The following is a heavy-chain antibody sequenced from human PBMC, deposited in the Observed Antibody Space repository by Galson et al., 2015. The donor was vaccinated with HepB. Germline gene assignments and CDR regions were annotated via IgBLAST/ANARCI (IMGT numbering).Heavy chain of an antibody. V-gene: IGHV3-30*03. CDR2: ISYDGSNK. CDR3: ARNGGYCSGGSCYSGDY. D-gene: IGHD2-15*01. Sequence: LRLSCAASGFTFSSYGMHWVRQAPGKGLEWVAVISYDGSNKYYADSVKGRFTISRDNSKNTLYLQMNSLRAEDTAVYYCARNGGYCSGGSCYSGDYWGQGTLVTVSS. J-gene: IGHJ4*02. CDR1: GFTFSSYG.